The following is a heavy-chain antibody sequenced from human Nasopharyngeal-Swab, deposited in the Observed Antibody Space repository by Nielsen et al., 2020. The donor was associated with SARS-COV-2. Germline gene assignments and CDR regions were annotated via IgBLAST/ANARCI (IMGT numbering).Heavy chain of an antibody. J-gene: IGHJ6*03. CDR2: IYYSGST. Sequence: GSLRLSCAVSGGSISSYSWGWIRLPPGKGLEWIGYIYYSGSTNYSPSLKSRVTISVDTSKNQFSLKLNSVTAADTAVYYCARTAGYYYMDVWGKGTTVTVSS. D-gene: IGHD6-13*01. CDR1: GGSISSYS. CDR3: ARTAGYYYMDV. V-gene: IGHV4-59*01.